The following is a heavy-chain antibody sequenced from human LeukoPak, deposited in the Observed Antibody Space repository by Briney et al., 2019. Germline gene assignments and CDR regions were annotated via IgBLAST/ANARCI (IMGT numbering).Heavy chain of an antibody. CDR2: IYYSGST. Sequence: SETLSLTCTVSGGSMSSYYWSWIRQPPGKGLEWVGYIYYSGSTNYNPSLKSRVTISVDTSKNQFSLKLSSVTAADTAVYYCARQRDSGSYPDAFDIWGQGTMVTVSS. CDR3: ARQRDSGSYPDAFDI. J-gene: IGHJ3*02. V-gene: IGHV4-59*08. D-gene: IGHD1-26*01. CDR1: GGSMSSYY.